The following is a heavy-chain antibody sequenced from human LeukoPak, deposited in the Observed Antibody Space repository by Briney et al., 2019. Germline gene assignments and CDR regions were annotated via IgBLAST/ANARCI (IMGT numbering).Heavy chain of an antibody. CDR3: ARGYSNYGYVFDI. Sequence: ETLSLTCTVSGGSISSNYYWGWIRQPPGKGLEWVSSISSSSSYIYYVDSVKGRFTISRDNAKNSLYLQVNSLRAEDTAVYYCARGYSNYGYVFDIWGQGTMVTVSS. V-gene: IGHV3-21*01. D-gene: IGHD4-11*01. CDR1: GGSISSNY. J-gene: IGHJ3*02. CDR2: ISSSSSYI.